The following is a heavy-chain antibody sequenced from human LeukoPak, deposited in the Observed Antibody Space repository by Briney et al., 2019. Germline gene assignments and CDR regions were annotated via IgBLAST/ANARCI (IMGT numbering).Heavy chain of an antibody. Sequence: PSETLSLTCAVYGGSFSGYYWSWIRQPPGKGLEWIGEINHSGSTNYNPSLKSRVTISVDTSKNQFSLKLSSVTAADTAVYYCARAEADYGDYVDYYYYGMDVWGQGTTVTVSS. V-gene: IGHV4-34*01. CDR2: INHSGST. D-gene: IGHD4-17*01. CDR3: ARAEADYGDYVDYYYYGMDV. CDR1: GGSFSGYY. J-gene: IGHJ6*02.